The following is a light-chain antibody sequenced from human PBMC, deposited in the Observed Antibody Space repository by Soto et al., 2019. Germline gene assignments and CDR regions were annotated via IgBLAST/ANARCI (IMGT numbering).Light chain of an antibody. CDR2: GAS. CDR3: QQYDNWPPT. J-gene: IGKJ5*01. V-gene: IGKV3-15*01. CDR1: QSVNSSY. Sequence: EVVLTQSPGTLSLSPGERATLSCRASQSVNSSYLAWYQQKPGQAPRLLIYGASTRATGIPARFSGSGSGTEFTLIISSLQSEDSAVYYCQQYDNWPPTFGQGTRLEIK.